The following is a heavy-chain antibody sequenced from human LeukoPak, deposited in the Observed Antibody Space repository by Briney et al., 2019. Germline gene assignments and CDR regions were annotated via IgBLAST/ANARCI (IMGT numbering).Heavy chain of an antibody. CDR1: GYSFSGYY. J-gene: IGHJ4*02. V-gene: IGHV5-51*03. Sequence: GASVKVSCKASGYSFSGYYIQWLRQAPGLGPEWMGIIYPGDSDTRYSPSFQGQVTISADKSISTAYLQWSSLKASDTAMYYCARTSSEYCGGDCYFDYWGQGTLVTVSS. CDR3: ARTSSEYCGGDCYFDY. D-gene: IGHD2-21*01. CDR2: IYPGDSDT.